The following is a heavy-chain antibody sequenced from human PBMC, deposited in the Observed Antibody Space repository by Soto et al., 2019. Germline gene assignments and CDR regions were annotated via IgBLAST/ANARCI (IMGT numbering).Heavy chain of an antibody. V-gene: IGHV4-31*03. CDR2: IYYTGST. CDR3: AKDEGLVWSGELL. Sequence: SETLSLTCSVFGVSVTTGGGYYWSWIRQHPGKGLEWIGSIYYTGSTYYNPSLKSRVTISADPSTNQFSLKMTSVTVADTALYYGAKDEGLVWSGELLWGQGILVTVAS. D-gene: IGHD3-10*01. CDR1: GVSVTTGGGYY. J-gene: IGHJ4*02.